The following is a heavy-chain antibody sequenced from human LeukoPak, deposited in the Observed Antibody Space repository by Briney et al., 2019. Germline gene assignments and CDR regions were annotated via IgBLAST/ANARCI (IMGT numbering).Heavy chain of an antibody. D-gene: IGHD6-13*01. J-gene: IGHJ6*02. CDR3: AIPPPSSISWYYFYAMDV. CDR1: GFTFSGYS. V-gene: IGHV3-23*01. Sequence: GGSLRLSCAASGFTFSGYSMSWVRQAPGKGPEWVSTISGSGDATDYADSVRGRFTISRDNSKNTLYLQMNTLRAEDTAVCYCAIPPPSSISWYYFYAMDVWGQGTTVTVSS. CDR2: ISGSGDAT.